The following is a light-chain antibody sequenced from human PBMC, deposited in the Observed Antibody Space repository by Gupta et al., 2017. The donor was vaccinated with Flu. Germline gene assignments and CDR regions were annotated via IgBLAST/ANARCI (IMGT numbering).Light chain of an antibody. CDR3: QEDITWWT. J-gene: IGKJ1*01. Sequence: DIQMTQSPSTLSASVGDRVTITCRASQNIGTWLAWYQQKPGKAPKLLIYMASKLESGVPSRFSGSGSGTEFTLTSSSRQPDDFATYYCQEDITWWTFGQGTTVEIK. V-gene: IGKV1-5*03. CDR1: QNIGTW. CDR2: MAS.